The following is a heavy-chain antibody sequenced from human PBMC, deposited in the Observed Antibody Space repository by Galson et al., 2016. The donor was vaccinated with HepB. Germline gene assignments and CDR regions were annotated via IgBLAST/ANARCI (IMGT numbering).Heavy chain of an antibody. J-gene: IGHJ3*01. Sequence: SLRLSCAASGFTFSRYGMHWVRQAPGKGLEWVAVIWYDGSKKYYADSVKGRFTISRDDSKNTLFLQMNSLRAEDTAVYYCASAADDAFDVWGRGTMVTVSS. CDR3: ASAADDAFDV. V-gene: IGHV3-33*01. CDR2: IWYDGSKK. CDR1: GFTFSRYG.